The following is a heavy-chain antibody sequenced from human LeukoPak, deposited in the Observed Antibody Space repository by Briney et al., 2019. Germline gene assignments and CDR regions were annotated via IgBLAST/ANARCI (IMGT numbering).Heavy chain of an antibody. CDR1: GFTFSSYA. CDR3: AKLRAAAGTGAYFDY. Sequence: GGSLRLSCAASGFTFSSYAMSWVRQAPGKGLEWVSAISGSGGSTYYADSVKGRFTISRDNSENTLYLQMNSLRAEDTAVYYCAKLRAAAGTGAYFDYWGQGTLVTVSS. V-gene: IGHV3-23*01. CDR2: ISGSGGST. D-gene: IGHD6-13*01. J-gene: IGHJ4*02.